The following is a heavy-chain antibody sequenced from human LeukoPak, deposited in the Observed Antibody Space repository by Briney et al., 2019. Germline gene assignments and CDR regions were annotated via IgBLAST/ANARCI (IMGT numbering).Heavy chain of an antibody. CDR3: ARARGYGATRLIDY. CDR1: GGTFSSYA. CDR2: IIPIFGTA. D-gene: IGHD6-25*01. Sequence: SVKVSCKASGGTFSSYAISWVRQAPGQGPEWMGGIIPIFGTANYAQKFQGRVTITADKSTSTAYMELSSLRSEDTAVYYCARARGYGATRLIDYWGQGTLVTVSS. J-gene: IGHJ4*02. V-gene: IGHV1-69*06.